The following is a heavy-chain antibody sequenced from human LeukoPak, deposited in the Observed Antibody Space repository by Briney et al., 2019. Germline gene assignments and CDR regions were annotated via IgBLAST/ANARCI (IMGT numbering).Heavy chain of an antibody. J-gene: IGHJ3*02. Sequence: PSETLSLTCTVSGGSISRYYWSWIRQPAGKGLEWIGRIYTSGSTNYNPSLKSRVTMSVDTSKNQFSLKLSSVTAADTAVYYCARVMGIVVVPAAPPDAFDIWGQGTMVTVSS. D-gene: IGHD2-2*01. CDR3: ARVMGIVVVPAAPPDAFDI. CDR1: GGSISRYY. V-gene: IGHV4-4*07. CDR2: IYTSGST.